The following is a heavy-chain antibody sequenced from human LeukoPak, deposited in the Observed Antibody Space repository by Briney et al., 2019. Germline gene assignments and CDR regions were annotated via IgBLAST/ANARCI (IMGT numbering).Heavy chain of an antibody. D-gene: IGHD3-16*01. CDR2: IIQDGSVT. CDR3: ATDDYRGLGD. J-gene: IGHJ4*02. Sequence: GGSLRLSCVTSGITFSNYYMHWVRQVPGKGLVWVSHIIQDGSVTSYADSVKGRFTISRDNAKNTVYLQLNNLRAEDTAVYYCATDDYRGLGDWGQGTLVTVSS. CDR1: GITFSNYY. V-gene: IGHV3-74*01.